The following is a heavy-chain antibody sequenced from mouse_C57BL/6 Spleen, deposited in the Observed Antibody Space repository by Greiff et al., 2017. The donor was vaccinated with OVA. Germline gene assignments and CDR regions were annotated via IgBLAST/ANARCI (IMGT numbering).Heavy chain of an antibody. CDR3: ARAWYYGSYWYFDV. CDR2: IYPGSGST. V-gene: IGHV1-55*01. Sequence: QVQLQQPGAELVKPGASVKMSCKASGYTFTSYWITWVKQRPGQGLEWIGDIYPGSGSTNYNEKFKSKATLTVDTSSSTAYMQLSSLTSEDSAVYYCARAWYYGSYWYFDVWGTGTTVTVSS. D-gene: IGHD1-1*01. J-gene: IGHJ1*03. CDR1: GYTFTSYW.